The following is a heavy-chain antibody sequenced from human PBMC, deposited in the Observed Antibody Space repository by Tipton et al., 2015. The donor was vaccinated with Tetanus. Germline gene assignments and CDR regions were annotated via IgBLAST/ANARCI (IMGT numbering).Heavy chain of an antibody. CDR2: ISTSRTYI. CDR1: GFTFSSYS. D-gene: IGHD1-1*01. V-gene: IGHV3-21*01. CDR3: AKGSPYDKAYYFDY. Sequence: GSLRLSCAASGFTFSSYSMNWVRQAPGKGLEWVSSISTSRTYIYYADSVKGRFTISRDNAKNSLYLQMNSLRAEDTAVYYCAKGSPYDKAYYFDYWGQGTLVTVSS. J-gene: IGHJ4*02.